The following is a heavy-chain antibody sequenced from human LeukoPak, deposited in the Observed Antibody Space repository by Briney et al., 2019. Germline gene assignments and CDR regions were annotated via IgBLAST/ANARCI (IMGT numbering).Heavy chain of an antibody. Sequence: GGSLRLSCAASGFTFNNYNMNWVRQAPGKGLEWVSSIGDSSTYTYYADSVKGRFTISRDNSKNTLYLQMNSLRAEDTAVYYCARDGSRGGQQWLVLSDAFDIWGQGTMVTVSS. CDR2: IGDSSTYT. V-gene: IGHV3-21*01. CDR3: ARDGSRGGQQWLVLSDAFDI. CDR1: GFTFNNYN. J-gene: IGHJ3*02. D-gene: IGHD6-19*01.